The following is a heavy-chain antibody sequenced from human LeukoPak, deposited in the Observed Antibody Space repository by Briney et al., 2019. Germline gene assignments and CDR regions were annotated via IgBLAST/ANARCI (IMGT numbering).Heavy chain of an antibody. D-gene: IGHD3-3*01. V-gene: IGHV3-23*01. CDR1: GFTFSSYA. CDR2: ISGSGGSI. Sequence: GGSLRLSCAASGFTFSSYAMSWVRQAPGKGLEWVSAISGSGGSIYYADSVKGRFTISRDNSKNTLYLQMNSLRAEDTAVYYCAKMSMVIILSFDYWGQGTLVTVSS. CDR3: AKMSMVIILSFDY. J-gene: IGHJ4*02.